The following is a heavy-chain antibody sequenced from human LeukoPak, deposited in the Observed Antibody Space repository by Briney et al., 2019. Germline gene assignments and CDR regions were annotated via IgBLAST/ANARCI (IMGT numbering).Heavy chain of an antibody. CDR3: GREATMIVVVTLFDY. V-gene: IGHV6-1*01. Sequence: SQTLSLTFAISADSVSINSAAWNWIRQSPSRGPEWLGRTYYRSKSYNDSAVYVKSRITINPDTSKNQFSLQLNSVTPEDTAVYYCGREATMIVVVTLFDYWGQGTLVTVSS. J-gene: IGHJ4*02. D-gene: IGHD3-22*01. CDR2: TYYRSKSYN. CDR1: ADSVSINSAA.